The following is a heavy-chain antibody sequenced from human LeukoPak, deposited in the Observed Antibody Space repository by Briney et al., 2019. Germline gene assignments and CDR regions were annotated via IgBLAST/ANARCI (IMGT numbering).Heavy chain of an antibody. CDR1: GGSFNVYY. V-gene: IGHV4-34*01. CDR2: INHSGST. J-gene: IGHJ5*02. D-gene: IGHD6-6*01. Sequence: SETLSLTCAVYGGSFNVYYWSWIRQPPGKGLEWIGEINHSGSTNYNPSLKSRVTISVDTSKNQFSLKLSSVTAADTAVYYCARSLSQLVGWFDPWGQGTLVTVSS. CDR3: ARSLSQLVGWFDP.